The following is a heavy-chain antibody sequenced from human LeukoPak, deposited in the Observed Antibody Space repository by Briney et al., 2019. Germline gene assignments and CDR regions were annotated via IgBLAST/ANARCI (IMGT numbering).Heavy chain of an antibody. V-gene: IGHV3-11*06. CDR2: ISTSSTYT. J-gene: IGHJ4*02. CDR1: GFTFSDYY. D-gene: IGHD6-19*01. Sequence: GGSLRLSCLASGFTFSDYYMSWIRQAPGKGLEWVPYISTSSTYTNYADSVKGRFTVSRDNAKNSLYLQMNSLRAEDTAVYYCARAWSSGWYEDYWGQGTLVTVSS. CDR3: ARAWSSGWYEDY.